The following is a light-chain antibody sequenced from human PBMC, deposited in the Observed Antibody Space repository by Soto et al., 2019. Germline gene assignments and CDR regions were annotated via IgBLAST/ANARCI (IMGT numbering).Light chain of an antibody. J-gene: IGKJ1*01. CDR3: QQYNSYSWT. CDR1: QGISSY. CDR2: AAS. V-gene: IGKV1D-8*02. Sequence: GDRVNIICRMSQGISSYLAWYQQKPGKAPELLIYAASTLQSGVPSRFSGSGSGTEFTLTISSLQPDDFATYYCQQYNSYSWTFGQGTKVAIK.